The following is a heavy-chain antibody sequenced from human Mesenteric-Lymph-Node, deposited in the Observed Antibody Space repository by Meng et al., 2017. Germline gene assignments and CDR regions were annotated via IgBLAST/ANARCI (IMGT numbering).Heavy chain of an antibody. V-gene: IGHV3-30*01. Sequence: SCKASGYTFTSYGISWVRQAPGKGLEWVAVISYDGSNKYYADSVKGRFTISRDNSKNTLYLQMNSLRAEDTAVYYCARDQGYCSGGSCYGEEYYYYYGMDVWGQGTTVTVSS. CDR1: GYTFTSYG. D-gene: IGHD2-15*01. CDR2: ISYDGSNK. CDR3: ARDQGYCSGGSCYGEEYYYYYGMDV. J-gene: IGHJ6*02.